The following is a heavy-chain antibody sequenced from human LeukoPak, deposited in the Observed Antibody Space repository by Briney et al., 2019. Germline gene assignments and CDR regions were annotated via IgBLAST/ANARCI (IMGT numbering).Heavy chain of an antibody. D-gene: IGHD6-19*01. J-gene: IGHJ2*01. Sequence: PSETLSLTCTVSGGSISSYYWSWIRQPPGKGLEWIGYIYYSGSTNYNPSLKSRVTISVDTSKNQFSLKLSSVTAADTAVYYCARAGSGEQWLADPNWYFDLWGRGTLVTVSS. CDR1: GGSISSYY. CDR2: IYYSGST. V-gene: IGHV4-59*01. CDR3: ARAGSGEQWLADPNWYFDL.